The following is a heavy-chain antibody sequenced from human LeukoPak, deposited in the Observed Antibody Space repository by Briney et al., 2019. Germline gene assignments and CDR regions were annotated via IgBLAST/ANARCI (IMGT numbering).Heavy chain of an antibody. J-gene: IGHJ3*02. Sequence: PSETLSLTCAVYGGSFSGYYWSWIRQPPGKGLEWIGEINHSGSTNYNPSLKSRVTISVDTSKNQFSLKLSSATAADTAVYYCARAPELLDAFDIWGQGTMVTVSS. CDR2: INHSGST. CDR1: GGSFSGYY. D-gene: IGHD1-7*01. CDR3: ARAPELLDAFDI. V-gene: IGHV4-34*01.